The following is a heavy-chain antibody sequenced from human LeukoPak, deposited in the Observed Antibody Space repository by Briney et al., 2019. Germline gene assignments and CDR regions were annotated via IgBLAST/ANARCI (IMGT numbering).Heavy chain of an antibody. CDR1: GFTFSSYA. Sequence: GGSLRLSCEASGFTFSSYAMSWVRQAPGKGLEWVSAISGSGGGTYYADSVKGRFTISRDNSKNTLYLQMNSLRAEDTAVYYCAKDAQWLVTENYFDYWGQGTLVTVSS. V-gene: IGHV3-23*01. J-gene: IGHJ4*02. CDR2: ISGSGGGT. D-gene: IGHD6-19*01. CDR3: AKDAQWLVTENYFDY.